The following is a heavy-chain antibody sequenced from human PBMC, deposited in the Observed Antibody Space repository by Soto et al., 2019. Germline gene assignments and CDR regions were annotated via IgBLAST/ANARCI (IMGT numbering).Heavy chain of an antibody. Sequence: SETLSLTCTVSGGSISSGDYYWSWIRQPPGKGLEWIGYIYYSGSTYYNPSLKSRLTISVDTSKNQFSLKLSSVTAADTAVYYCARGGLGYCSGGSCYSAELSRYYYGMDVWGQGTTVTVSS. CDR1: GGSISSGDYY. J-gene: IGHJ6*02. V-gene: IGHV4-30-4*01. CDR2: IYYSGST. CDR3: ARGGLGYCSGGSCYSAELSRYYYGMDV. D-gene: IGHD2-15*01.